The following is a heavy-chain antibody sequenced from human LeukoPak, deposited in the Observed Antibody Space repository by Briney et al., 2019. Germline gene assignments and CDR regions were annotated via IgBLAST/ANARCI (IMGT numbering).Heavy chain of an antibody. J-gene: IGHJ5*02. D-gene: IGHD3-3*01. CDR2: IIPIFGTA. CDR3: ARVVKFWSGMELDLTRNWFDP. CDR1: GGTFSSYA. V-gene: IGHV1-69*06. Sequence: SVKVSCKASGGTFSSYAISWVRQAPGQGLEWMGGIIPIFGTANYAQKFQGRVTITADKSTSTAYMELSSLRSEDTAVYYCARVVKFWSGMELDLTRNWFDPWGQGTLVTVSS.